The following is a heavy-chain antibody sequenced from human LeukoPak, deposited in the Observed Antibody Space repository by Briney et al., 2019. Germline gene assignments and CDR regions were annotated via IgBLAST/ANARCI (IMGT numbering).Heavy chain of an antibody. V-gene: IGHV3-13*01. Sequence: GGSLRLSCAASGFTFSSYDMHWVRHATGKGLEWVSAIGTAGDTYYPASVKGGFTISRENAKNSLYLQMNSLRAGDTAVYYCARGPVDTAMDYYFDYWGQGTLVTVSS. CDR3: ARGPVDTAMDYYFDY. D-gene: IGHD5-18*01. CDR1: GFTFSSYD. CDR2: IGTAGDT. J-gene: IGHJ4*02.